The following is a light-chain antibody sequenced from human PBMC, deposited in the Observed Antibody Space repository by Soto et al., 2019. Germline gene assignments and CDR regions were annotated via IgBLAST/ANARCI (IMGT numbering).Light chain of an antibody. CDR3: QEYISAPFT. J-gene: IGKJ3*01. CDR1: QGIRNY. V-gene: IGKV1-27*01. Sequence: DIQMTQSPSSLSASVGDRVTITCRASQGIRNYLAWYQQKPGKVPKVLIYAASTLQSGVPSRFSGSGSGTGFTLTISSLQPEDVATYYCQEYISAPFTFGPGTKVDIK. CDR2: AAS.